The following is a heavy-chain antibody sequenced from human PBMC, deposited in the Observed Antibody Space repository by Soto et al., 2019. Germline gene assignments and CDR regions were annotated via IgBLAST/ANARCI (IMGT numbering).Heavy chain of an antibody. CDR1: GFTFSSYG. V-gene: IGHV3-30*03. Sequence: QVQLVESGGGVVQPGRSLRLSCAASGFTFSSYGMHWVRQAPGKGLEWVAVISDDGSNKYYADSVKGRFTITRDNYKNTLNLQTNSPRAEDTAVYYCATDERIPSPCMGYWGQGTLVTVSS. J-gene: IGHJ4*02. CDR3: ATDERIPSPCMGY. D-gene: IGHD6-25*01. CDR2: ISDDGSNK.